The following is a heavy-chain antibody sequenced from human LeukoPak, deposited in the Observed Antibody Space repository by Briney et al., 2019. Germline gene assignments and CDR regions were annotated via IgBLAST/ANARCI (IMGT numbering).Heavy chain of an antibody. CDR2: IYHSGST. J-gene: IGHJ3*02. CDR3: ARSSGYYYYAFDI. Sequence: SETLSLTCAVSGGSISSGGYSWSWIRQPPGKGLEWIGYIYHSGSTYYNPSLKSRVTISVDRSKNQFSLKLSSVTAADTAVYYCARSSGYYYYAFDIWGQGTMVTVSS. D-gene: IGHD3-22*01. V-gene: IGHV4-30-2*01. CDR1: GGSISSGGYS.